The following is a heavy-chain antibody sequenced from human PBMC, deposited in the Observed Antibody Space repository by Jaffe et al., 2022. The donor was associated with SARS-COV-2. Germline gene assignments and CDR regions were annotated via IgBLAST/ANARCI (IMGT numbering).Heavy chain of an antibody. D-gene: IGHD6-13*01. CDR2: IYYSGST. Sequence: QLQLQESGPGLVKPSETLSLTCTVSGGSISSSSYYWGWIRQPPGKGLEWIGSIYYSGSTYYNPSLKSRVTISVDTSKNQFSLKLSSVTAADTAVYYCARHMGRGQQLVLPTPPYNWFDPWGQGTLVTVSS. V-gene: IGHV4-39*01. J-gene: IGHJ5*02. CDR1: GGSISSSSYY. CDR3: ARHMGRGQQLVLPTPPYNWFDP.